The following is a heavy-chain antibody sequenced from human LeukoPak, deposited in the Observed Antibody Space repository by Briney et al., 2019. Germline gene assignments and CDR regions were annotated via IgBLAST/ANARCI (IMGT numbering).Heavy chain of an antibody. D-gene: IGHD3-3*01. Sequence: ASVKVSCKASGYTFISYYMHWVRQAPGQGLEWMGIINPSGGSTSYAQKFQGRVTMTRDTSTSTVYMELSSLRSDDTAVYYYARDGPWSFWSGWNSSGYYYMDVWGKGTTVTVSS. CDR3: ARDGPWSFWSGWNSSGYYYMDV. CDR2: INPSGGST. J-gene: IGHJ6*03. CDR1: GYTFISYY. V-gene: IGHV1-46*01.